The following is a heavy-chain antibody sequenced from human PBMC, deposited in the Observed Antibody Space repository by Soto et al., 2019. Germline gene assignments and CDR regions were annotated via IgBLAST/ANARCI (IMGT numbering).Heavy chain of an antibody. CDR2: ISYDGSIK. CDR1: GFNFSSYA. V-gene: IGHV3-30-3*01. D-gene: IGHD1-26*01. J-gene: IGHJ3*02. CDR3: ARNRGSYYPFDAFDI. Sequence: PXGSLRLSCAASGFNFSSYAMHGVRQAPGKGLEWVAVISYDGSIKYYAHSVKGRFTISRDNSKSTLYLQMNSLRAEDTAVYYCARNRGSYYPFDAFDIWGQGTMVTVSS.